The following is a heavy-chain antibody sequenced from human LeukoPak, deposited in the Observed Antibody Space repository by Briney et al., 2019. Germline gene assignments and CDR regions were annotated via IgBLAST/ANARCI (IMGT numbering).Heavy chain of an antibody. CDR2: IYYSGST. CDR3: ARALGAIDDY. V-gene: IGHV4-59*01. J-gene: IGHJ4*02. Sequence: SETLSLTCTVSGGSISSYYWSWIRQPPGKGLEWIGYIYYSGSTNYNPSLKSRVTISVDTSKNQFSLKLSSVTAADTAVYYCARALGAIDDYWGQRTLVTVSS. CDR1: GGSISSYY. D-gene: IGHD1-26*01.